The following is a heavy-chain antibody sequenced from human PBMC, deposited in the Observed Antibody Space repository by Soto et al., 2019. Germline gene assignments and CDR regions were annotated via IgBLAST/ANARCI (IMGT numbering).Heavy chain of an antibody. D-gene: IGHD6-19*01. CDR3: ARGLGGSGYTNDY. V-gene: IGHV4-59*12. CDR1: GGSISSYY. J-gene: IGHJ4*02. CDR2: IYYSGST. Sequence: PSETLSLTCTVSGGSISSYYWSWIRQPPGKGLEWIGYIYYSGSTNYNPSLKSRVTISVDTSKNQFSLKLSSVTAADTAVCYCARGLGGSGYTNDYWGQGTLVTVSS.